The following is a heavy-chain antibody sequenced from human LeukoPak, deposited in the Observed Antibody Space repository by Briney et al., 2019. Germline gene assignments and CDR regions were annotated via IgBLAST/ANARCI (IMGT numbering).Heavy chain of an antibody. Sequence: ASVKVSCKASGHSFTSYGIRWVRQAPGEGLEWMGWINPYNGNTNYAQKLQGRVTMTTDTSTSTAYMELRSLRSDDTAVYYCARVSGSSWYGGLSNYWGQGTLVTVSS. J-gene: IGHJ4*02. CDR2: INPYNGNT. CDR3: ARVSGSSWYGGLSNY. D-gene: IGHD6-13*01. CDR1: GHSFTSYG. V-gene: IGHV1-18*01.